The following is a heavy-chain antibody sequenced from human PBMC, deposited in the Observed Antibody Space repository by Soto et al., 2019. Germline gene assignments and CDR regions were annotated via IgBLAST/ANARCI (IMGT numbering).Heavy chain of an antibody. CDR2: VYYTGGT. V-gene: IGHV4-59*08. D-gene: IGHD1-26*01. CDR3: VRQGSGPLHGLVDV. J-gene: IGHJ6*02. CDR1: SGPSSSHN. Sequence: QVELQQSGPRLVKPSETLSLTCSVSSGPSSSHNWGWIRQSPGRGLEWIGYVYYTGGTSYNPSLRSRVTISADTSTNHISLTLSSVTAADTAVYYCVRQGSGPLHGLVDVWGQGTTVSVSS.